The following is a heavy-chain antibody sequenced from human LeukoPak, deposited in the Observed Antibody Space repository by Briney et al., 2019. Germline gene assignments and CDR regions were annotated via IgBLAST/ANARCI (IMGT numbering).Heavy chain of an antibody. J-gene: IGHJ4*02. CDR1: GYTFTGYY. Sequence: ASVKVSFKASGYTFTGYYMHWVRQAPGQGLEWMGWFNPNSGGTNYAQKFQGRVTMTRDTSISTAYMELSRLRSDDTAVYYCARGRAGYCSGGSCPYYFDYWGQGTLVTVSS. D-gene: IGHD2-15*01. CDR3: ARGRAGYCSGGSCPYYFDY. CDR2: FNPNSGGT. V-gene: IGHV1-2*02.